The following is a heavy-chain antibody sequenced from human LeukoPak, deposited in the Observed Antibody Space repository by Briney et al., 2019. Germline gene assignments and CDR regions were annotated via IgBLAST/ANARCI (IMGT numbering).Heavy chain of an antibody. CDR1: GFTFDDYA. J-gene: IGHJ5*02. V-gene: IGHV3-9*01. CDR2: ISWNSGSI. Sequence: PGGSLRLSCAASGFTFDDYAMHWVRQAPGKGLEWVSGISWNSGSIGYADSVKGRFTISRDNAKNSLYPQMNSLRAEDTALYYCAKGSRLDILTGYYPNWFDPWGQGTLVTVSS. D-gene: IGHD3-9*01. CDR3: AKGSRLDILTGYYPNWFDP.